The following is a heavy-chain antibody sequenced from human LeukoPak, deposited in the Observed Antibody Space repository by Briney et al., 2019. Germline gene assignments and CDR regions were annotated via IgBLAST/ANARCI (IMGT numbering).Heavy chain of an antibody. J-gene: IGHJ3*02. CDR2: INPNSGGT. CDR1: GYTFTGYY. Sequence: ASVKVSCKASGYTFTGYYMHWVRQAPGQGLEWMGRINPNSGGTNYAQKFQGRVTMTRDTSISTAYMELSRLRSDDTAVYYCARDLSLPIVVVPEDAFDIWGQGTMVTVSS. V-gene: IGHV1-2*06. CDR3: ARDLSLPIVVVPEDAFDI. D-gene: IGHD2-2*01.